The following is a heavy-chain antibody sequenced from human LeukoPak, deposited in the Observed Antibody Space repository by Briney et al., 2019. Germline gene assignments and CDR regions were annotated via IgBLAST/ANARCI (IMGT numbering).Heavy chain of an antibody. CDR1: GFSLSTSGMC. Sequence: SGPTPVKPTQTLTLTCTFSGFSLSTSGMCVSWIRQPPGKALEWLARIDWDDDKYYSTSLKTRLTISKDTSENQVVLTMTNMDPVDTATYYCARITAARLYAFDIWGQGTMVTVSS. CDR3: ARITAARLYAFDI. V-gene: IGHV2-70*11. D-gene: IGHD6-6*01. J-gene: IGHJ3*02. CDR2: IDWDDDK.